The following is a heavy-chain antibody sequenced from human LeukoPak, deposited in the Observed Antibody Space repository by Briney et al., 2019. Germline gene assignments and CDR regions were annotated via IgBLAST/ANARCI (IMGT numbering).Heavy chain of an antibody. CDR2: IKSKTDGVTT. D-gene: IGHD5-12*01. CDR3: TRIRGYSAYDFNY. V-gene: IGHV3-15*01. CDR1: GFSFKDAW. Sequence: GGSLRLSCAASGFSFKDAWMSWVRQAPGKGLEWVGRIKSKTDGVTTDYAAPVKGRFTISRDDSRNTLYLQLNSLKTEDTALYHCTRIRGYSAYDFNYWGQGTLVTVSS. J-gene: IGHJ4*02.